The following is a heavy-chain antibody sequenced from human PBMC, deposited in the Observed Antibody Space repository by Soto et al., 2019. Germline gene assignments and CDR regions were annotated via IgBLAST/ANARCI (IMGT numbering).Heavy chain of an antibody. J-gene: IGHJ4*02. CDR3: ASLMGTSFDX. CDR2: ARNKVNSYII. Sequence: GGSLRLSCAASGFTFTDHDMDWVRQAPGKGLEWVGRARNKVNSYIISYAASVKGTFIISRYDSKNSLYLQMNSLKTEDTAVYFCASLMGTSFDXRGRGTLFTVS. CDR1: GFTFTDHD. V-gene: IGHV3-72*01. D-gene: IGHD2-8*01.